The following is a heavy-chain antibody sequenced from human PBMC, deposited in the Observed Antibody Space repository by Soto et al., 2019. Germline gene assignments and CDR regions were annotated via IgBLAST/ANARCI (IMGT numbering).Heavy chain of an antibody. D-gene: IGHD3-3*01. CDR3: ARGGTFDYDFWSGYTQPNPYYYYYYMDV. CDR1: GDSVSSNSAA. J-gene: IGHJ6*03. V-gene: IGHV6-1*01. CDR2: TYYRSKWYN. Sequence: SQTLSLTCAISGDSVSSNSAAWNWIRQSPSRGLEWLGRTYYRSKWYNDYAVSVKSRITINPDTSKNQFSLQLNSVTPEDTAVYYCARGGTFDYDFWSGYTQPNPYYYYYYMDVWGKGTTVTVSS.